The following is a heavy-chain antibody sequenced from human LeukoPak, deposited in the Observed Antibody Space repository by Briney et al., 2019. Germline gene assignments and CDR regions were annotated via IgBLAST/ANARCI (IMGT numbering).Heavy chain of an antibody. D-gene: IGHD6-19*01. CDR3: AREYFSRPSVQWLENYYYYYMDV. Sequence: ASVKVSCKASGYTFTGYYMHWVRQAPGQGLEWMGWINPNSGGTNYAQKFQGRVTMNRDTSISTAYMELSRLRSDDTAVYYCAREYFSRPSVQWLENYYYYYMDVWGKGTTVTVSS. V-gene: IGHV1-2*02. J-gene: IGHJ6*03. CDR1: GYTFTGYY. CDR2: INPNSGGT.